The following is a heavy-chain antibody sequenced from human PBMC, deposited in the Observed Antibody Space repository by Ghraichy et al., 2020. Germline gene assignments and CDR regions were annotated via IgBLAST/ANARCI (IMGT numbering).Heavy chain of an antibody. V-gene: IGHV3-74*01. CDR1: GFTFSNYW. Sequence: GESLNISCAASGFTFSNYWMHWVRQAPGKGLVWVSRINGDGTSTNYADSVKGRFTISRDNIKDTLYLELNSLRADDTAMYYCARDRYDFWGGYWYDLWGQGTRVTVSS. D-gene: IGHD3-3*01. J-gene: IGHJ5*02. CDR3: ARDRYDFWGGYWYDL. CDR2: INGDGTST.